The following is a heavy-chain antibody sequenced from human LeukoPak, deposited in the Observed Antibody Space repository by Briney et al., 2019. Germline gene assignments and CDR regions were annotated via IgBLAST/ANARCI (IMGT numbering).Heavy chain of an antibody. V-gene: IGHV3-33*01. Sequence: GRSLRLSCAASGFTFRNFGMHWVRQAPGKGLEWVAIIWYDGSIKYFTDSVKGRFTISRDNSKSTLYLQMNSLRSEDTAVYYCARDRSTRYFDLWGRGTLVTDSS. D-gene: IGHD2-2*01. CDR1: GFTFRNFG. CDR3: ARDRSTRYFDL. J-gene: IGHJ2*01. CDR2: IWYDGSIK.